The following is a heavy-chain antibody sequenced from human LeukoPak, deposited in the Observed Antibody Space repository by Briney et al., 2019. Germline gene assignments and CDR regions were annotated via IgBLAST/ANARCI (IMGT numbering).Heavy chain of an antibody. D-gene: IGHD5-12*01. CDR2: IYYSGST. CDR1: GGSISSYY. CDR3: ARDLSYSGYAGFDY. J-gene: IGHJ4*02. Sequence: SETLSLTCTVSGGSISSYYWSWIRQPPGEGLEWSGYIYYSGSTNYNPSLKSRVTISVDTSKNQFSLKLSSVTAADTAVYYCARDLSYSGYAGFDYWGQGTLVTVSS. V-gene: IGHV4-59*01.